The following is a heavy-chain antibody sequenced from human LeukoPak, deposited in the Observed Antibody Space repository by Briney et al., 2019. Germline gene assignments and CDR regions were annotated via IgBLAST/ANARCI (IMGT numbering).Heavy chain of an antibody. CDR1: GFTFSSYW. CDR2: IKQDGSEK. D-gene: IGHD5-18*01. CDR3: ARWRDSYGYGDY. Sequence: GGSLRLSCAASGFTFSSYWVSWVRQAPGKGLEWVANIKQDGSEKYYVDSVKGRFTISRDNAKNSLYPQMNSLRAEGTAVYYCARWRDSYGYGDYWGQGTLVTVSS. V-gene: IGHV3-7*01. J-gene: IGHJ4*02.